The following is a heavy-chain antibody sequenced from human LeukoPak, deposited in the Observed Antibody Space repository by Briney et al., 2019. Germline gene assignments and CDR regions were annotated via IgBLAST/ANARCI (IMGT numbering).Heavy chain of an antibody. CDR2: INPSGGST. Sequence: ASVKVSCKASGYTFTSYYMHWARQAPGQGLEWMGIINPSGGSTSYAQKFQGRVTMTRDTSTSTVYMDLSSLRSEDTAVYYCARGSVGSTSPYYYYAMDVWGQGTTVTVSS. CDR1: GYTFTSYY. CDR3: ARGSVGSTSPYYYYAMDV. V-gene: IGHV1-46*01. J-gene: IGHJ6*02. D-gene: IGHD2-2*01.